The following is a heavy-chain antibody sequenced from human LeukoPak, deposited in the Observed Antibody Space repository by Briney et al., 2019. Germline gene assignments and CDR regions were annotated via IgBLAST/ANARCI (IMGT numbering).Heavy chain of an antibody. D-gene: IGHD6-19*01. V-gene: IGHV3-9*01. J-gene: IGHJ4*02. CDR1: GFTFDDYA. CDR3: AKGALYSSGWYGPYDY. Sequence: SLTLSCAASGFTFDDYAMHWDRQAPGQGLEGVSGICWNSGSIGYADSVKGRFTISRDNAKNSLYLQMNSLRAEDTALYYCAKGALYSSGWYGPYDYWGQGTLVTVSS. CDR2: ICWNSGSI.